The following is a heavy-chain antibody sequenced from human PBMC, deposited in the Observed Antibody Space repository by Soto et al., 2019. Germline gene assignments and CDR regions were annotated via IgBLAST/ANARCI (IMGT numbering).Heavy chain of an antibody. D-gene: IGHD5-12*01. CDR3: ARHDSGYEGFDP. J-gene: IGHJ5*02. CDR2: IYHSGST. CDR1: GGSISSGGYS. Sequence: SETLSLTCAVSGGSISSGGYSWSWIRQPPGKGLEWIGYIYHSGSTYYNPPLKSRVTISVDRSKNQFSLKLSSVTAADTAVYYCARHDSGYEGFDPWGQGTLVTVSS. V-gene: IGHV4-30-2*01.